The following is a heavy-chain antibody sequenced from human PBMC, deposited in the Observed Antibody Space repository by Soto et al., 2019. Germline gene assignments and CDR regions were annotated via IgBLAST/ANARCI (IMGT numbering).Heavy chain of an antibody. CDR3: ARVRGYSYGYFDYYYGMDV. D-gene: IGHD5-18*01. CDR1: GGSFSGYY. CDR2: INHSGST. Sequence: ASETLSLTCAVYGGSFSGYYWSWIRQPPGKGLEWIGEINHSGSTNYNPSLKSRVTISVDTSKNQFSLKLSSVTAADTAVYYCARVRGYSYGYFDYYYGMDVWGQGTTVT. J-gene: IGHJ6*02. V-gene: IGHV4-34*01.